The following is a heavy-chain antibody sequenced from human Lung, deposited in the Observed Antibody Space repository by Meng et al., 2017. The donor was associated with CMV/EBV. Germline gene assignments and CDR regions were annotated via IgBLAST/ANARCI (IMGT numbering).Heavy chain of an antibody. J-gene: IGHJ5*02. Sequence: YTFSSYEINRVRQATGQGHEWLGWMNPTSGNTGSAQKFLGRITITWDTSITTAYMELSRLRSEDTAVYYCARSRPFHSTKWSSWLDPWGQGTLVTVSS. CDR2: MNPTSGNT. V-gene: IGHV1-8*03. CDR3: ARSRPFHSTKWSSWLDP. D-gene: IGHD2-15*01. CDR1: YTFSSYE.